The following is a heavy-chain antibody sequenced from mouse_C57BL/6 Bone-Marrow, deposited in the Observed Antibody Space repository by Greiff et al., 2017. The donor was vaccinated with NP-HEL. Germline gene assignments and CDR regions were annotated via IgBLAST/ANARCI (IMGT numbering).Heavy chain of an antibody. CDR1: GYTFTDYN. J-gene: IGHJ1*03. V-gene: IGHV1-18*01. D-gene: IGHD1-1*01. CDR3: ARGFYYYGSSYRWYFDV. CDR2: INPNNGGT. Sequence: DVKLQESGPELVKPGASVKIPCKASGYTFTDYNMDWVKQSHGKSLEWIGDINPNNGGTIYNQKFKGKATLTVDKSSSTAYMELRSLTSEDTAVYYCARGFYYYGSSYRWYFDVWGTGTTVTVSS.